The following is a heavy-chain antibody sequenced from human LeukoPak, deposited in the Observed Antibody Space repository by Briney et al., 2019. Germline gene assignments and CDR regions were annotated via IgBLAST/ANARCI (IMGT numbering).Heavy chain of an antibody. V-gene: IGHV3-23*01. D-gene: IGHD7-27*01. J-gene: IGHJ4*02. CDR1: GFTFSSYA. Sequence: GGSLRLSCAASGFTFSSYAMSWVRQAPGKGLEWVSAISGSGDNTFYADSVWGRFTISRDNSKYILYLQMNSLRGEDTAIYYSAKDFRGSGYFFDYWGQGTLVTVSS. CDR3: AKDFRGSGYFFDY. CDR2: ISGSGDNT.